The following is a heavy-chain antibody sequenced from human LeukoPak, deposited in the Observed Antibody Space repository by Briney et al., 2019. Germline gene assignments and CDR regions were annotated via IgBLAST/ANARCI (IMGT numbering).Heavy chain of an antibody. CDR2: IRGSGDST. D-gene: IGHD6-13*01. CDR3: ARLRGSSWDPFDY. J-gene: IGHJ4*02. Sequence: PGGSLRLSCAASGFTFSTYAMSWVRQAPRKGLEWVSGIRGSGDSTYYADSVKGRFTISRDNSKNTLYLQMNTLRAEDTAVYYCARLRGSSWDPFDYWGQGALVSVSS. V-gene: IGHV3-23*01. CDR1: GFTFSTYA.